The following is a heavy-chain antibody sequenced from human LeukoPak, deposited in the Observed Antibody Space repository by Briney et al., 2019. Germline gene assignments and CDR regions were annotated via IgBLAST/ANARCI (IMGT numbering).Heavy chain of an antibody. J-gene: IGHJ3*02. CDR2: IYPGDSDT. D-gene: IGHD3-22*01. Sequence: GESLKISCKGSGYSFTSYWIGWVRQMPGKGLEWMGIIYPGDSDTRYSPSFQGQVTISADKSISTAYLQWSSLKASDTAMYYCGTHYYGITGYFAFDIWGQGTMVTVSS. CDR1: GYSFTSYW. V-gene: IGHV5-51*01. CDR3: GTHYYGITGYFAFDI.